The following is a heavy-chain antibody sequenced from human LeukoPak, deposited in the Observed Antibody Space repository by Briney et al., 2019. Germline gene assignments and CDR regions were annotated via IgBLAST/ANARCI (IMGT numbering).Heavy chain of an antibody. CDR2: ISSGSGTI. J-gene: IGHJ4*02. CDR1: GFTFSSHS. Sequence: GGSLRLSCEVSGFTFSSHSMNWVRQAPGKGLEWVSYISSGSGTIYYADSVKGRFTIARDDAKNSLYLQMSSLRDEDTAVYYCVREAIKDYWGQGTLVTVSS. CDR3: VREAIKDY. V-gene: IGHV3-48*02.